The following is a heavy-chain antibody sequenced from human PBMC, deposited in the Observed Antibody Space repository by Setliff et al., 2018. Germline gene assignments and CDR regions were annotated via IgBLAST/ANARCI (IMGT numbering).Heavy chain of an antibody. CDR1: GFTFNIAW. D-gene: IGHD4-17*01. CDR3: STLTTVTTSPL. J-gene: IGHJ4*02. CDR2: IKSKTDGGTT. V-gene: IGHV3-15*01. Sequence: GGSLRLSCAASGFTFNIAWMSWVRQAPGKGLECVAHIKSKTDGGTTDYAAPVKGRFTISRDESKNTLYLQMNSLETEDTAVYYCSTLTTVTTSPLWGQGTLVTVSS.